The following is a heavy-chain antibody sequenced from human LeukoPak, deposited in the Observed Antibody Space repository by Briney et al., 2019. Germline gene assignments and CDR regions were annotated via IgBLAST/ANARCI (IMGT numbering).Heavy chain of an antibody. V-gene: IGHV4-59*08. D-gene: IGHD2-2*01. CDR2: VYYSGST. CDR3: ASSPRLTTSWFLFDS. Sequence: SETLSLPCSVSGDSFSNYYWIWIRQPPGKGLEWIGYVYYSGSTNYNPSLKTRLHLSVDTSKNRFSLKLSSVTAADTAVYYCASSPRLTTSWFLFDSWGHGTLVTVSS. J-gene: IGHJ5*01. CDR1: GDSFSNYY.